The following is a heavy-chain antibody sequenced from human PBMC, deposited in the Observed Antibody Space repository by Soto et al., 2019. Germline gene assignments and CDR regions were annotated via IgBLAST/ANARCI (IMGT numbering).Heavy chain of an antibody. CDR2: IIPIVNIP. V-gene: IGHV1-69*08. Sequence: QVQLVQSGAEVKKPGSSAKVSCKASGGTFNTYTINWVRQSPGQGLEWMGRIIPIVNIPNYAQKLQGRVTMTAYESTSTAYIELSSLRSEDTAVYYGARDTTTFPYYYCMDIWGQGTEITVSS. D-gene: IGHD3-16*01. CDR3: ARDTTTFPYYYCMDI. J-gene: IGHJ6*02. CDR1: GGTFNTYT.